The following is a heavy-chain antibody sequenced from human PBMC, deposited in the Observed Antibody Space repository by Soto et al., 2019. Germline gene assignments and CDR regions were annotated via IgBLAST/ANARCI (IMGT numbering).Heavy chain of an antibody. CDR3: AKDEAGSAAADYYFDY. CDR1: GFTFDDYA. J-gene: IGHJ4*02. V-gene: IGHV3-43D*04. Sequence: GGSLRLSCAASGFTFDDYAMHWVRQAPGKGLEWVSLISWDGGSTYYADSVKGRFTISRDNSKNSLYLQMNSLRAEDTALYYCAKDEAGSAAADYYFDYWGQGTLVTVSS. D-gene: IGHD6-13*01. CDR2: ISWDGGST.